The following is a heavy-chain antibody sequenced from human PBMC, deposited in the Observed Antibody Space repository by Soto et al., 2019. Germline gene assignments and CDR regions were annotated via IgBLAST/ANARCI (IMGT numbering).Heavy chain of an antibody. CDR1: GVTFSSYG. CDR3: AREDYGDSYFDY. Sequence: PGGSLRLSCAASGVTFSSYGMHWVRQAPGKGLEWVAVIWYDGSNKYYADSVKGRFTISRDNSKNTLYLQMNSLRAEDTAVYYCAREDYGDSYFDYWGQGTLVTVSS. CDR2: IWYDGSNK. J-gene: IGHJ4*02. D-gene: IGHD4-17*01. V-gene: IGHV3-33*01.